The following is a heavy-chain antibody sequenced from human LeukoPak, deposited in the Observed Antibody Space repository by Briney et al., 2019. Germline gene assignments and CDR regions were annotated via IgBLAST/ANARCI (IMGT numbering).Heavy chain of an antibody. CDR2: VSGSGGST. D-gene: IGHD4-17*01. CDR3: AKDAYGDYFYNY. J-gene: IGHJ4*02. CDR1: GFTFSSSA. V-gene: IGHV3-23*01. Sequence: GGSLRLSCAASGFTFSSSAMSWVRQVPGKGLEWVSAVSGSGGSTYYADSVKGRFTISRDNSKNTLYLQMNSLRAEDTAVYYCAKDAYGDYFYNYWGQGTLVTVSS.